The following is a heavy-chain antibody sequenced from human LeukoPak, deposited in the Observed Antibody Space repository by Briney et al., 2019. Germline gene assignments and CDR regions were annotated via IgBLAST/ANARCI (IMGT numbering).Heavy chain of an antibody. CDR2: INTDGSST. D-gene: IGHD6-13*01. J-gene: IGHJ4*02. V-gene: IGHV3-74*01. CDR1: GFTFSSYW. Sequence: GGSLRLSCAASGFTFSSYWMHWVRQAPGKGLVWVSRINTDGSSTSYADSVKCRFTISRDNAKNTLYLQMNSLRAEDTAVYYCARALGVRQQLVPVYFGYWGQGTLVTVSS. CDR3: ARALGVRQQLVPVYFGY.